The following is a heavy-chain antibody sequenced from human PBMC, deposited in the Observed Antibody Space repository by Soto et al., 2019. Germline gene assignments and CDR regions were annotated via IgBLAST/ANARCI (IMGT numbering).Heavy chain of an antibody. Sequence: QVQVVQSGAEVKKPGASVKVSCKASGYTFTTYAIHWVRQAPGQSLEWMGWINTGNGNTYYSQKMQARVTITRDTSASNAYMEVSRLRSEDTAVYYCARSRVRGGYYFDYWGQGALVTVSS. CDR1: GYTFTTYA. CDR2: INTGNGNT. CDR3: ARSRVRGGYYFDY. V-gene: IGHV1-3*04. J-gene: IGHJ4*02. D-gene: IGHD3-16*01.